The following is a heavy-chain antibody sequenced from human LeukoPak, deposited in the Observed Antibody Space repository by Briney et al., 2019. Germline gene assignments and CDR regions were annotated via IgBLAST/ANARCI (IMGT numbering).Heavy chain of an antibody. V-gene: IGHV4-4*09. Sequence: SETLSLTCTVSGVSMSAYQWSWVRQSPEKGLEWIGCINTKGETSYNPSLKSRVTTSVDTSKSQFSLRLTSVTAADTAVYYCARHRLWFGESSVYGMDVWGQGTTVTVSS. D-gene: IGHD3-10*01. CDR3: ARHRLWFGESSVYGMDV. J-gene: IGHJ6*02. CDR2: INTKGET. CDR1: GVSMSAYQ.